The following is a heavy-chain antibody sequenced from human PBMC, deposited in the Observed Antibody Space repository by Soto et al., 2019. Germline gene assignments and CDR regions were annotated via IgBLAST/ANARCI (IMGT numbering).Heavy chain of an antibody. CDR2: INQAGSEK. Sequence: HPGGSLRLSCAASGFTFSSYWMSWVRQAPGTGLEWVSNINQAGSEKYYVDSVKGRFTISRDNAKNSLYLQMNSMRAEDTAVYYCARSSNGLRERFDXWGQGTLVTVSX. CDR1: GFTFSSYW. D-gene: IGHD2-8*01. CDR3: ARSSNGLRERFDX. J-gene: IGHJ5*02. V-gene: IGHV3-7*01.